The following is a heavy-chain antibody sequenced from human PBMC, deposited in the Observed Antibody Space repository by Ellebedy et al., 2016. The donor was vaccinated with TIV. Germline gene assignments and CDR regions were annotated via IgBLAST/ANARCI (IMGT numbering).Heavy chain of an antibody. D-gene: IGHD5-18*01. J-gene: IGHJ4*02. CDR2: LKFHGDTI. Sequence: PGGSLRLSCAASGLTFRDHAIHWVRQAPGKGLEWVAVLKFHGDTIYYADSVKGRFTISRDTSKNNVFLQLNSLRVEDTARYYCATERDEFERQPLGNWGQGTLVTVSS. CDR3: ATERDEFERQPLGN. CDR1: GLTFRDHA. V-gene: IGHV3-33*01.